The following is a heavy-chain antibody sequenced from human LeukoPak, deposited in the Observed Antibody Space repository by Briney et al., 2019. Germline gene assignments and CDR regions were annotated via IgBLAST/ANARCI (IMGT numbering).Heavy chain of an antibody. CDR3: ARSNRYGYEGYFDF. Sequence: SETLSLTCTVSGGSINNYHWSWIQQPPGKGLEWIGFLYYSGNTNYDPSLKSRVTISVDTSKNQFSLKLTSVAAADTAVYYCARSNRYGYEGYFDFWGQGTLVTVSS. CDR2: LYYSGNT. D-gene: IGHD5-18*01. CDR1: GGSINNYH. V-gene: IGHV4-59*01. J-gene: IGHJ4*02.